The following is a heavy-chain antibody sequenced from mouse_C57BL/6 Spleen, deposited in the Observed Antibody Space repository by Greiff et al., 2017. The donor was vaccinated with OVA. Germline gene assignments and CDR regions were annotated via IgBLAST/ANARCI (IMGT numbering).Heavy chain of an antibody. Sequence: EVMLVESGGDLVKPGGSLKLSCAASGFTFSSYGMSWVRQTPDKRLEWVATISSGGSYTYYPDSVKGRFTISRDNAKNTLYLQMSSLKSEDTARYYCARALTGPWFAYWGQGTLVTVSA. V-gene: IGHV5-6*01. CDR3: ARALTGPWFAY. CDR1: GFTFSSYG. CDR2: ISSGGSYT. D-gene: IGHD4-1*01. J-gene: IGHJ3*01.